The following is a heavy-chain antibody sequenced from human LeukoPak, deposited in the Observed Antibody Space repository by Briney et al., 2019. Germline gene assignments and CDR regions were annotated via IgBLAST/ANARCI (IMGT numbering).Heavy chain of an antibody. Sequence: ASVKVSCKASGYTFPSYYMHWVRQAPGQGLEWMGIINPSGGSTSYAQKFQGRATMTRDTSTSTVYMELSSLRSEDTAMYYCARDRAEYSSSFHHPHYWGQGTLVTVSS. CDR3: ARDRAEYSSSFHHPHY. J-gene: IGHJ4*02. CDR2: INPSGGST. D-gene: IGHD6-6*01. V-gene: IGHV1-46*01. CDR1: GYTFPSYY.